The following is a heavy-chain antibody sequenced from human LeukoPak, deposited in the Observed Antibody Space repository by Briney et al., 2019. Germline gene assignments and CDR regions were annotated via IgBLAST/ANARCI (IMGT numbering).Heavy chain of an antibody. D-gene: IGHD4-17*01. J-gene: IGHJ5*02. CDR1: GFTFRTFW. Sequence: PGQSLRLSCAASGFTFRTFWMHWVRQVPGKGLVWVSRIDSDGTSTSYADLVKGRFTISRDNARNTFYLQMNSLRAEDTAVYYCARRPTVTTPLTAWGQGTLVTVSS. V-gene: IGHV3-74*01. CDR2: IDSDGTST. CDR3: ARRPTVTTPLTA.